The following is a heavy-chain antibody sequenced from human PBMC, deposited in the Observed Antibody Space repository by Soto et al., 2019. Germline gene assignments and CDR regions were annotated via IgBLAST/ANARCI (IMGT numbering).Heavy chain of an antibody. J-gene: IGHJ5*02. D-gene: IGHD6-25*01. CDR2: IYFTGNT. CDR3: AGQTFTIAAASYGRSNWFDP. Sequence: SETLSLTCTASGGSITSSSHFWGWVRQPPGKGLEWIGTIYFTGNTYYTPSLKSRLTMSIDTSKNEFSLRLNSVTAADSAVYYCAGQTFTIAAASYGRSNWFDPWGPGTLVTVSS. V-gene: IGHV4-39*01. CDR1: GGSITSSSHF.